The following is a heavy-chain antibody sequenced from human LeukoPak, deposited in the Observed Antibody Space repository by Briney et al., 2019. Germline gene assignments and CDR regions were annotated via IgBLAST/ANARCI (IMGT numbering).Heavy chain of an antibody. CDR2: IWYDGSNK. D-gene: IGHD6-19*01. CDR3: ARGGSSGRYYYYGMDV. J-gene: IGHJ6*02. CDR1: GFTFSSYG. Sequence: GRSLRLSCAASGFTFSSYGMHWVRQAPGKGLEWVAVIWYDGSNKYYADSVKGRFTISRDNSKNTLYLQMNSLRAEDTAVYYCARGGSSGRYYYYGMDVWGQGTTVTVSS. V-gene: IGHV3-33*01.